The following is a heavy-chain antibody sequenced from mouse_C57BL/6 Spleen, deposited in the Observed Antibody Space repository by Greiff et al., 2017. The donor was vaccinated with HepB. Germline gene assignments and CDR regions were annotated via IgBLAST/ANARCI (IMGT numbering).Heavy chain of an antibody. CDR3: ARGTAQAWFAY. V-gene: IGHV1-69*01. J-gene: IGHJ3*01. D-gene: IGHD3-2*02. CDR1: GYTFTSYW. Sequence: VQLQQSGAELVMPGASVKLSCKASGYTFTSYWMHWVKQRPGQGLEWIGEIDPSDSYTNYNQKFKGKSTLTVDKSSSTAYMQISSLTSEDSAVYYCARGTAQAWFAYWGQGTLVTVSA. CDR2: IDPSDSYT.